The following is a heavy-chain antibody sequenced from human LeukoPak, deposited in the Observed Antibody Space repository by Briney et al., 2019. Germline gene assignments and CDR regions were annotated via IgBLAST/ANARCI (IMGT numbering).Heavy chain of an antibody. CDR3: AREGSGSSTFDY. Sequence: ASVRVSCKASGYTFTGYYMHWVRQAPGQGLEWMGWINPNSGGTNYAQKFQGRVTMTRDTSISTAYMELSRLRSDDTAVYYCAREGSGSSTFDYWGQGTLVTVSS. D-gene: IGHD3-10*01. CDR2: INPNSGGT. J-gene: IGHJ4*02. V-gene: IGHV1-2*02. CDR1: GYTFTGYY.